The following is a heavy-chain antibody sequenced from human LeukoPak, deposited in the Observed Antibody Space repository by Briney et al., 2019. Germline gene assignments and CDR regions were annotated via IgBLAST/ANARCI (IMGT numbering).Heavy chain of an antibody. CDR2: ISYDGSNK. D-gene: IGHD7-27*01. Sequence: GGSLRLSCAASGFTFSSYAMHWVRQAPGKGLEWVAVISYDGSNKYYADSVKGRFTISRDNAKNSLYLQMNSLRAEDTAVCYCARFPSLGWSDERGYMDVWGKGTTVTISS. CDR3: ARFPSLGWSDERGYMDV. V-gene: IGHV3-30*04. J-gene: IGHJ6*03. CDR1: GFTFSSYA.